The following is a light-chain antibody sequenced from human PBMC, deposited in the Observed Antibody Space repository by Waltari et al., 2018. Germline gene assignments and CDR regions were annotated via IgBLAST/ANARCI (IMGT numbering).Light chain of an antibody. CDR2: DVI. CDR1: TGDGGNSNF. V-gene: IGLV2-23*02. J-gene: IGLJ3*02. Sequence: QSALTQPASVSGAPGQSITISCTGTTGDGGNSNFVSWYQHHPGKVPQLIIYDVIKRPSGISDRFTCSKAGNTASLSISGLQAEDEADYYCCSYVQKDIWLFGGGTKVTVL. CDR3: CSYVQKDIWL.